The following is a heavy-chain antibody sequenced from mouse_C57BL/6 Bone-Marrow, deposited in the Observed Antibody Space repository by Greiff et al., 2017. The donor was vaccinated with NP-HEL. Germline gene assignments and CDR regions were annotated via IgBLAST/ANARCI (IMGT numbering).Heavy chain of an antibody. J-gene: IGHJ3*01. D-gene: IGHD2-9*01. CDR3: ARGTYYGYDAWLAY. CDR2: ISYDGSN. Sequence: EVQLQQSGPGLVKPSQSLSLTCSVTGYSITSGYYWNWIRQFPGNKLEWMGYISYDGSNNYNPSLKNRISITRDTSKNQFFLKLNSVTTEDTATYYCARGTYYGYDAWLAYWGQGTLVTVSA. V-gene: IGHV3-6*01. CDR1: GYSITSGYY.